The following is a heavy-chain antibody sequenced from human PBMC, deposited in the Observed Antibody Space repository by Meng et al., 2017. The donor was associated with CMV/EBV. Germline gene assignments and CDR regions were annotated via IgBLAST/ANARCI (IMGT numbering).Heavy chain of an antibody. CDR3: AKVTYDFWSGYTIHPSNWFDP. V-gene: IGHV3-23*01. Sequence: GGSLRLSCAASGFTFSSYAMSWVRQAPGKGLEWVSAISGSGGSTYYADSVKGRFTISRDNSKNTLYLQMNSLRAEDTAVYYCAKVTYDFWSGYTIHPSNWFDPWGQGTLVTVSS. CDR2: ISGSGGST. CDR1: GFTFSSYA. J-gene: IGHJ5*02. D-gene: IGHD3-3*01.